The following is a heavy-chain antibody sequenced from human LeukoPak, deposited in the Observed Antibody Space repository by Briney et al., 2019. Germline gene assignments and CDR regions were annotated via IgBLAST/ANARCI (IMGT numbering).Heavy chain of an antibody. V-gene: IGHV1-46*01. CDR1: GYTFTSYY. CDR3: ARGVYYYGSGSYSIDC. J-gene: IGHJ4*02. CDR2: INPSGGST. D-gene: IGHD3-10*01. Sequence: GASVKVSCKASGYTFTSYYMHWVRQAPGQGLEWMGIINPSGGSTSYAQKFQGRVTMTRDTSTSTVYMELSSLRSEDTAVYYCARGVYYYGSGSYSIDCWGQGTLVTVSS.